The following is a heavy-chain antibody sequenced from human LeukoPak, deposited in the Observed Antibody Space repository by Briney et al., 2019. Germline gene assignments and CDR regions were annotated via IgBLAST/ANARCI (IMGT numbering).Heavy chain of an antibody. CDR3: ARGTPWELRDH. V-gene: IGHV4-59*11. Sequence: SETLSLTCTVSGGSISSHYWSWIRQPPGKGLEWIGYIYYSGSTNYNPSLKSRVTISVDTSKNQFSLKLSSVTAADTAVYYCARGTPWELRDHWGQGTLVTVSS. J-gene: IGHJ4*02. CDR1: GGSISSHY. CDR2: IYYSGST. D-gene: IGHD1-26*01.